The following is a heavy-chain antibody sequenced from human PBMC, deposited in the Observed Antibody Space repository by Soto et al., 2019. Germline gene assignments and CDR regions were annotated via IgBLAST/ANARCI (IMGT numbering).Heavy chain of an antibody. D-gene: IGHD3-10*01. Sequence: SETLSLTCTVSGDSISSYYWSWIRQPPGKGLEWIGYIYYSGSTNYNPSLKSRVTISVDTSKNQFSLKLSSVTAADTAVYYCARGYGSGSTPSLYYGMDVWGQGTTVT. CDR2: IYYSGST. CDR3: ARGYGSGSTPSLYYGMDV. V-gene: IGHV4-59*01. CDR1: GDSISSYY. J-gene: IGHJ6*02.